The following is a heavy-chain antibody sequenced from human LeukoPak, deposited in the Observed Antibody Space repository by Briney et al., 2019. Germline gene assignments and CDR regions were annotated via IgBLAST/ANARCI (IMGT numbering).Heavy chain of an antibody. J-gene: IGHJ6*02. Sequence: ASVKVSCKASGYTFTGYYMHWVRQAPGQGLEWMGWINPNSGGTNYAQKFQGRVTMTRDTSISTAYMELTRLRSDDTAVYYCATDRLPVSVVGVRNYGLDVWGQGTTVSVSS. D-gene: IGHD2-21*01. CDR1: GYTFTGYY. CDR3: ATDRLPVSVVGVRNYGLDV. V-gene: IGHV1-2*02. CDR2: INPNSGGT.